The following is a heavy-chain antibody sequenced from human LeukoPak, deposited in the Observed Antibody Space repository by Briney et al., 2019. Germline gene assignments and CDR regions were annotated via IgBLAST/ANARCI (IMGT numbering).Heavy chain of an antibody. V-gene: IGHV4-39*01. CDR3: ARQHRYCSGGSCYSGEFDY. Sequence: SETLSLTCTVSGGSISSSSYYWGWIRQPPGKGLGWIGSIYYSGSTYYNPSLKSRVTISVDTSKNQFSLKLSSVTAADTAVYYCARQHRYCSGGSCYSGEFDYWGQGTLVTVSS. D-gene: IGHD2-15*01. CDR2: IYYSGST. CDR1: GGSISSSSYY. J-gene: IGHJ4*02.